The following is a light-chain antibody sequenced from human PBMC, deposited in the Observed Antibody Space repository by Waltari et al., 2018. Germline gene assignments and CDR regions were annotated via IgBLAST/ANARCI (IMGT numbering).Light chain of an antibody. CDR2: DTS. CDR3: LLSYNDDRSV. V-gene: IGLV7-46*01. J-gene: IGLJ3*02. Sequence: QAVVTQAPSLTVSPGGTVTLTCGSTTGPVTRGHYPSWFQQKPGQAPRTLIFDTSHRHSWTPARFSGSLLGGKAALTLSGAQPEDEAEYYCLLSYNDDRSVFGGGTKLTVL. CDR1: TGPVTRGHY.